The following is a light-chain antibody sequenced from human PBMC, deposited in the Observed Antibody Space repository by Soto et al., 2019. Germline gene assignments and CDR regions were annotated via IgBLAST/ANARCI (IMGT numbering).Light chain of an antibody. Sequence: QPVLTQPPSASGTPGQRVAISCSGSSSNIGLKTVNWYQHLPGTAPKLLIYSNEIRPSGVPDRFSGSKSGTSASLAISGLQSEDEADYYCAAWNGLNWVFGGGTKLTVL. CDR3: AAWNGLNWV. J-gene: IGLJ3*02. CDR2: SNE. V-gene: IGLV1-44*01. CDR1: SSNIGLKT.